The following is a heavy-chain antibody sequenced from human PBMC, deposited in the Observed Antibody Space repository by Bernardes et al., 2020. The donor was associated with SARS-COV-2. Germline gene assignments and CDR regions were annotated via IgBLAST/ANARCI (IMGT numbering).Heavy chain of an antibody. CDR1: GFTFSTYW. V-gene: IGHV3-74*01. CDR2: ISSDGSST. J-gene: IGHJ4*02. Sequence: GGSLRLSCAASGFTFSTYWMHWVRQAPGKGLVWVSRISSDGSSTTYADSVKGRFTISRDNAKNTLYLQMNSLRAEDTAVYYCARPGRPGAYYFDYWGQGNRGTVSS. D-gene: IGHD1-26*01. CDR3: ARPGRPGAYYFDY.